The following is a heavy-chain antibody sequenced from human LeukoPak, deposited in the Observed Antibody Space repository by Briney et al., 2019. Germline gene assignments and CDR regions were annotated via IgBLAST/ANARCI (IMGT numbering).Heavy chain of an antibody. J-gene: IGHJ4*02. CDR2: FDPEDGET. D-gene: IGHD2-2*01. CDR1: GYTLTALS. V-gene: IGHV1-24*01. CDR3: ATGSWYATYFDY. Sequence: ASVKVSCKVSGYTLTALSMHWVRQAPGKGLEWMGGFDPEDGETIYAQKFQGRVTMTEDTSTDTAYMELSSLRSEDTAVYYCATGSWYATYFDYWGQGTLVTVSS.